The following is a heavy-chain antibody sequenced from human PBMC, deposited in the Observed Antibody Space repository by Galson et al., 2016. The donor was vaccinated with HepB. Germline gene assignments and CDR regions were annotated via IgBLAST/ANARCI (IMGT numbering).Heavy chain of an antibody. V-gene: IGHV4-59*01. CDR2: IFHTGRT. D-gene: IGHD2-21*02. Sequence: ETLSLTCTVSGGSISGYYWSWIRQPPGKGLEWIGYIFHTGRTYYSPSLKSRVTISLDTSKNQFSLKLSSVTAADTAVYYCAREMTLPNWFDPWGQGTLVIVSS. CDR1: GGSISGYY. CDR3: AREMTLPNWFDP. J-gene: IGHJ5*02.